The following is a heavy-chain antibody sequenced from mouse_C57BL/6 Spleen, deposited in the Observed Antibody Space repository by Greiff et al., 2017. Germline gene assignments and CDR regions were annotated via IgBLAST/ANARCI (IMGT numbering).Heavy chain of an antibody. D-gene: IGHD1-1*01. CDR3: TRRGYYYGTPYYFDY. V-gene: IGHV1-15*01. J-gene: IGHJ2*01. Sequence: QVHVKQSGAELVRPGASVTLSCKASGYTFTDYEMHWVKQTPVHGLEWIGAIDPETGGTAYNQKFKGKAILTADKSSSTAYMELRSLTSEDSAVYYCTRRGYYYGTPYYFDYWGQGTTLTVSS. CDR1: GYTFTDYE. CDR2: IDPETGGT.